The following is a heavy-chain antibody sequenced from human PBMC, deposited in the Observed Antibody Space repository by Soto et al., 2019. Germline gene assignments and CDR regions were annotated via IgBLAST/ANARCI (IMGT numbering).Heavy chain of an antibody. V-gene: IGHV1-8*01. J-gene: IGHJ5*02. CDR2: MNPNSGNT. CDR1: GNTFTSYD. D-gene: IGHD4-17*01. Sequence: QVQLVQSGAEVKKPGASVKVSCKASGNTFTSYDINWVRQATGQGLEYLGWMNPNSGNTAYVQKFQGRVTMTWDTSITPAYMELSSVRSEDTAVYFCARGVKYGAYSRWFDPWGQGTLVTVSS. CDR3: ARGVKYGAYSRWFDP.